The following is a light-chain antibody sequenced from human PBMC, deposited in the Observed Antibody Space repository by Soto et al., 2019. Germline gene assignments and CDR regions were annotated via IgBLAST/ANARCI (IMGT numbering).Light chain of an antibody. J-gene: IGKJ1*01. V-gene: IGKV3-15*01. CDR3: QQYNNWPET. CDR1: QSVSSN. Sequence: EIVMTQSPATLSVSPGERATLSCRASQSVSSNLAWYQQKPGQAPRLLIYGASTRATGIPARFSGSGSGTEFTLTFSSLQSEDFAVYYCQQYNNWPETFGQRTKVDIK. CDR2: GAS.